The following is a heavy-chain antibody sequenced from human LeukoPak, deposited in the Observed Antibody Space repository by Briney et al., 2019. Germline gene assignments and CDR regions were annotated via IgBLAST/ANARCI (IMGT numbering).Heavy chain of an antibody. D-gene: IGHD3-3*01. V-gene: IGHV3-49*04. Sequence: PGRSLRLSCTASGFTFGDYAMSWVRQAPGKGLEWVGFIRSKAYGGTTEYAASVKGRFTISRDDSKSIAYLQMNSLKTEDTAVYYCTRVGVVKGYDFWSGYFPPYYFDYWGQGTLVTVSS. CDR1: GFTFGDYA. CDR2: IRSKAYGGTT. CDR3: TRVGVVKGYDFWSGYFPPYYFDY. J-gene: IGHJ4*02.